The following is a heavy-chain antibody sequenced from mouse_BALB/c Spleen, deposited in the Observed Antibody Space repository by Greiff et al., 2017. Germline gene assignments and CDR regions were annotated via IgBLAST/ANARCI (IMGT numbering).Heavy chain of an antibody. V-gene: IGHV1-80*01. J-gene: IGHJ1*01. Sequence: VKLMESGAELVRPGSSVKISCKASGYAFSSYWMNWVKQRPGQGLEWIGQIYPGDGDTNYNGKFKGKATLTADKSSSTAYMQLSSLTSEDSAVYFCARGRDYDEYFDVWGAGTTVTVSS. D-gene: IGHD2-4*01. CDR1: GYAFSSYW. CDR3: ARGRDYDEYFDV. CDR2: IYPGDGDT.